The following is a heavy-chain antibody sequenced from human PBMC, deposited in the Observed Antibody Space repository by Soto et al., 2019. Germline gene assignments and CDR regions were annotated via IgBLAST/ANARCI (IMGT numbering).Heavy chain of an antibody. CDR3: AREMPSTAAAYFYYGLHV. Sequence: QVQLVQSGAEVKRPGSSVKVSCKASGGAFNNYAIYWVRQAPGQGLEWLGTIVPVFPSVYYARWFQGGLTLTADGSTDTVYMVLTSLKSEATAVYYCAREMPSTAAAYFYYGLHVWCQGTSVTVSS. J-gene: IGHJ6*02. CDR2: IVPVFPSV. V-gene: IGHV1-69*18. D-gene: IGHD6-13*01. CDR1: GGAFNNYA.